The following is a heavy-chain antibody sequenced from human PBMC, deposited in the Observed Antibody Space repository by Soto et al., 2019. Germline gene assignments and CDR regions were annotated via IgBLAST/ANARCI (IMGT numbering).Heavy chain of an antibody. CDR1: GGTFSSYA. V-gene: IGHV1-69*01. CDR2: IIPISGKA. J-gene: IGHJ6*02. D-gene: IGHD2-2*01. Sequence: QVQLVQSGAEVKKPGSSVKVSCKASGGTFSSYAISWVRQAPGQGLEWMGGIIPISGKANYAQKVQGRVTITADESTSTAYMELSSLRSEVTAVYYCARSQGSSTSLEIYYYYYYGMDVWGQGTTVTVSS. CDR3: ARSQGSSTSLEIYYYYYYGMDV.